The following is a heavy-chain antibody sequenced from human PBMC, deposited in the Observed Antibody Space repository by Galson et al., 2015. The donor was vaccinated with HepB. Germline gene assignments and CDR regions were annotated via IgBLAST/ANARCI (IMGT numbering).Heavy chain of an antibody. D-gene: IGHD2-15*01. Sequence: SLRLSCAASGFTFSDYGMHWVRQAPGKGLEWVGLIWKDGTNNYYSDSVKGRFTISKDNSKNTVFLHMTTLRAEDTAIYFCAREDRNVVVAALDSWGQGTMVTTSS. J-gene: IGHJ4*02. V-gene: IGHV3-33*08. CDR2: IWKDGTNN. CDR1: GFTFSDYG. CDR3: AREDRNVVVAALDS.